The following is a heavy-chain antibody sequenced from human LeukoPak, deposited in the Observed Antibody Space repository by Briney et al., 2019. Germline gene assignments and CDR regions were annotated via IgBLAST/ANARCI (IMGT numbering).Heavy chain of an antibody. CDR2: IKQDGSEK. D-gene: IGHD3-16*01. Sequence: PGGSLRLSCAASGFTFSSYWMSWVRQAPGKGLEWVANIKQDGSEKYYVDSVKGRFAISRDNAKNSLYLQMISLRAEDTALYYCAKVVGGDDAFDIWGQGTMVTVSS. CDR3: AKVVGGDDAFDI. CDR1: GFTFSSYW. J-gene: IGHJ3*02. V-gene: IGHV3-7*03.